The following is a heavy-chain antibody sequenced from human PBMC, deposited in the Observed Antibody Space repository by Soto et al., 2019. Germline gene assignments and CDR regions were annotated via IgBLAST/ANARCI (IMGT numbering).Heavy chain of an antibody. CDR3: AREDSIVIPAVAEF. D-gene: IGHD2-2*01. Sequence: DVQFLESGGGLVRPGGSLRLSCSVSGFAFNNYGITWVRQAPGTGLEWVSSISKSDYTYYSDSVKGRFTISRDNPKNSVSLHMTTLRVEDTAVYYCAREDSIVIPAVAEFWGQGTLVTVSS. CDR2: ISKSDYT. V-gene: IGHV3-21*01. J-gene: IGHJ4*02. CDR1: GFAFNNYG.